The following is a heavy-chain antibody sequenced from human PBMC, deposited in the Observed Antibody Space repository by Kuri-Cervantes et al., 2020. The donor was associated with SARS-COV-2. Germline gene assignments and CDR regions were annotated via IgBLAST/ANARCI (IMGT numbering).Heavy chain of an antibody. V-gene: IGHV3-49*04. D-gene: IGHD2-15*01. CDR3: ARRSVVAAPNWYFDL. CDR1: GFTFGDYA. J-gene: IGHJ2*01. CDR2: IRSKAYGGTT. Sequence: GESLKISCTASGFTFGDYAMSWVRQAPGKGLEWVGFIRSKAYGGTTEYAASVKGRFTISRDDSKSIAYLQMNSLKTEETAVYYCARRSVVAAPNWYFDLWGRGTLVTVSS.